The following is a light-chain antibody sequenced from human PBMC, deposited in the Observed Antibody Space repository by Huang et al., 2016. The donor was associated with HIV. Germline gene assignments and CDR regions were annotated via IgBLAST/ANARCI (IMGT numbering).Light chain of an antibody. CDR3: QQANSFLQLT. CDR2: ASY. J-gene: IGKJ4*01. Sequence: DIQMTQSPSFVSASVGDRVTISCRASQATGSWVGWYQQKPGKAPKLLIYASYTLQSGVPSRFTGSGSGTDFTLTISSLQPEDSATYYCQQANSFLQLTFGGGTKVEIK. CDR1: QATGSW. V-gene: IGKV1D-12*01.